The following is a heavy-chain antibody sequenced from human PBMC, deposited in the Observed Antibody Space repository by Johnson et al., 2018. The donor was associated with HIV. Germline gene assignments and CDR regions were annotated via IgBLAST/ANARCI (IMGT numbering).Heavy chain of an antibody. CDR2: IRYDGSNK. CDR1: GFTFSSYG. J-gene: IGHJ3*02. Sequence: QVQLMESGGGVVQPGGSLRLSCAASGFTFSSYGMHWVRQAPGKGLEWVAFIRYDGSNKYYADSVKGRFTISRDNSKNTLYLQMNSLRAGDTAVYYCARGRPYYNFWSGDDAFDIWGQGTMVTVSS. V-gene: IGHV3-30*02. CDR3: ARGRPYYNFWSGDDAFDI. D-gene: IGHD3-3*01.